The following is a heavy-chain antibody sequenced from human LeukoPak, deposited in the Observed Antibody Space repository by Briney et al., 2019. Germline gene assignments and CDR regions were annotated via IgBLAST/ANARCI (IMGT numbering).Heavy chain of an antibody. D-gene: IGHD3-10*01. CDR2: INHSGST. V-gene: IGHV4-34*01. Sequence: SETLSLTCAVYGGSFSGYYWSWIRQPPGKGLEWIGEINHSGSTNYNPSLKSRVTISADTSKNQFSLKLSSVTAADTAVYYCARHTSKRHYYGSGSYFGYWGQGTLVTVSS. CDR3: ARHTSKRHYYGSGSYFGY. J-gene: IGHJ4*02. CDR1: GGSFSGYY.